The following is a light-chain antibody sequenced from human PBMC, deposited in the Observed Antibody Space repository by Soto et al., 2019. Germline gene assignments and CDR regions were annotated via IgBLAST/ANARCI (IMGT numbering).Light chain of an antibody. CDR1: QSVSSSY. J-gene: IGKJ5*01. Sequence: EIVLTRSPGTLSLSPGERATLSCRASQSVSSSYLAWYQQKPGQAPRLLIYDASSRATGIPDRFSGSGSGTDFTLTISRLEPEDFAVYYCQQYGSSPMYTFGQGTRLEIK. V-gene: IGKV3-20*01. CDR2: DAS. CDR3: QQYGSSPMYT.